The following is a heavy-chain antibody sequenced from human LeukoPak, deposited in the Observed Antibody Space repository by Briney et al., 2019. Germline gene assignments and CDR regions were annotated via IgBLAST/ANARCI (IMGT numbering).Heavy chain of an antibody. CDR3: AKDHRYDSSGPYYFDY. J-gene: IGHJ4*02. V-gene: IGHV3-23*01. D-gene: IGHD3-22*01. Sequence: PGGSLRLSCAASGFTFSGYAMSWVRQAPGKGLEWVSAISGSGGSTYYADSVKGRFTISRDNSKNTLYLQMNSLRAEDTAVYYCAKDHRYDSSGPYYFDYWGQGTLVTVSS. CDR2: ISGSGGST. CDR1: GFTFSGYA.